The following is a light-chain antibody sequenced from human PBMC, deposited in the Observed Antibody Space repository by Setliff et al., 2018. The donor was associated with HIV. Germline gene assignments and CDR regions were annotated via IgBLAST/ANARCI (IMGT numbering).Light chain of an antibody. V-gene: IGLV2-14*03. Sequence: QSALAQAASVSGSPGQSVTMSCTGTSRDVGGGSNYVSWFQQHPGKAPKLLIFDVNKRPSGVSDRFSASKSGNTASLTISGLQADDEADYYCCSFTSSNTYVFGTGTKATVL. CDR1: SRDVGGGSNY. CDR2: DVN. CDR3: CSFTSSNTYV. J-gene: IGLJ1*01.